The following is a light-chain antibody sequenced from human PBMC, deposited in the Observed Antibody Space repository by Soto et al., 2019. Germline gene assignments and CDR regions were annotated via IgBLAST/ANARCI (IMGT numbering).Light chain of an antibody. CDR1: QSVDSY. CDR2: DAS. V-gene: IGKV3-11*01. Sequence: EIVLTQSPATLSLSPGERAVLSCRASQSVDSYLAWYQQKPGQAPRLLIYDASNRATGIPARFSGSGPGTDFTLTISRLEPEDFAVYYCQQYGSSGTFGQGTKVDIK. CDR3: QQYGSSGT. J-gene: IGKJ1*01.